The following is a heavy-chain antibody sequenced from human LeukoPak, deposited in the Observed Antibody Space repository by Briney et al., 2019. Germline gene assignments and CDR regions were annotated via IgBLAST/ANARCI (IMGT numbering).Heavy chain of an antibody. V-gene: IGHV3-7*01. J-gene: IGHJ5*02. CDR1: GFTFSNAW. CDR3: ARPLMYYYGSETYFWFDP. CDR2: IKQDGSEQ. D-gene: IGHD3-10*01. Sequence: GGSLRLSCAASGFTFSNAWMSWVRQAPGKGLEWVANIKQDGSEQYYVDSVKGRFTISRDNAKNSLSLQMNSLRAEDTAVYYCARPLMYYYGSETYFWFDPWGQGTLATVSS.